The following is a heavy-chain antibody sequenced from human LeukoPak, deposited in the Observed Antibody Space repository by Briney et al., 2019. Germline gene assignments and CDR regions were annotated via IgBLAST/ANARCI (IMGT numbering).Heavy chain of an antibody. CDR2: IIPIFGTA. D-gene: IGHD2-2*02. CDR1: GGTFSSYA. Sequence: SVKVSCKASGGTFSSYAISWVRQAPGQWLEWMGGIIPIFGTANYAQKFQGRVTITADESTSTAYMELSSLRSEGTAVYYCARNEVVVPAATPRYYYYYGMDVWGQGTTVTVSS. CDR3: ARNEVVVPAATPRYYYYYGMDV. V-gene: IGHV1-69*01. J-gene: IGHJ6*02.